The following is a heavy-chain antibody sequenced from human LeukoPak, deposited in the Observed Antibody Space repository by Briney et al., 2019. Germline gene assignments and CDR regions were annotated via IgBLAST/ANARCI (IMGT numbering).Heavy chain of an antibody. J-gene: IGHJ6*02. D-gene: IGHD6-6*01. CDR3: ARDASIAARDPRHNYYYYGKDV. V-gene: IGHV4-59*01. CDR1: GGSISSYY. Sequence: SETLSLTCTVSGGSISSYYWSWIRQPPGKGLEWIGYIYYSGSTNYNPSLKSRVTISVDTSKNQFSLKLSSVTAADTAVYYCARDASIAARDPRHNYYYYGKDVWGQGTTVTVSS. CDR2: IYYSGST.